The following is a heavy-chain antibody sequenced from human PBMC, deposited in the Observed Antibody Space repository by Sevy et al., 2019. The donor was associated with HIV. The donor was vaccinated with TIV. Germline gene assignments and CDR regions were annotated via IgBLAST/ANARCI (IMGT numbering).Heavy chain of an antibody. CDR2: YDPEDDKR. J-gene: IGHJ4*02. Sequence: ASVKVSCKVSGKTLTQLSMHWVRQAPGKGLEWMGSYDPEDDKRIYAQKFQGRVTMTEDTSTDTAYIELRILRSEDTAVYYCATTKDYYESSGSPFDYWCQGTLVTVSS. D-gene: IGHD3-22*01. V-gene: IGHV1-24*01. CDR3: ATTKDYYESSGSPFDY. CDR1: GKTLTQLS.